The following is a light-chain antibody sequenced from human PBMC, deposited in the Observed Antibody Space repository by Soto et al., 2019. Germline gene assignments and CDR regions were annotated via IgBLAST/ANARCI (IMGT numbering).Light chain of an antibody. CDR2: GAS. J-gene: IGKJ2*01. V-gene: IGKV3-20*01. Sequence: ESVLTQSPGTLSLSPGERATLSCRASQTVIKNYLAWYQRKPGQAPRLLVYGASNRATGIPDRFSGGGSGTDFTLTITRLEPEDPALYYCQKYDTSPYTFGQGTKLESK. CDR1: QTVIKNY. CDR3: QKYDTSPYT.